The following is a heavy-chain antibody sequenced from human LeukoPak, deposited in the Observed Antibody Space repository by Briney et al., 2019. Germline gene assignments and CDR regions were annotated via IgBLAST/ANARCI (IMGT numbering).Heavy chain of an antibody. Sequence: GASVKVSCKASGGTFISYAISWVRQAPGQGLEWMGRIIPILGIANYAQKFQGRVTITADKSTSTAYMELCSLRSEDTAVYYCARDQFFVVVPAAPRQDAFDIWGQGTMVTVSS. V-gene: IGHV1-69*10. CDR2: IIPILGIA. CDR3: ARDQFFVVVPAAPRQDAFDI. J-gene: IGHJ3*02. CDR1: GGTFISYA. D-gene: IGHD2-2*01.